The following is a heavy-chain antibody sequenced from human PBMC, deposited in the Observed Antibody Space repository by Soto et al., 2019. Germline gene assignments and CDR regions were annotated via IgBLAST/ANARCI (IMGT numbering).Heavy chain of an antibody. CDR3: LRQLLSPRWFDP. D-gene: IGHD6-6*01. CDR1: GYSFTDYY. CDR2: INPHSGAT. J-gene: IGHJ5*02. Sequence: EASVKVSCKASGYSFTDYYMHWVRQAPGQGLEWMGWINPHSGATNYAQNFQGRVTMTRDTSISTAYMELSRLRSDDTAVYYYLRQLLSPRWFDPWGQGTLVTVSS. V-gene: IGHV1-2*02.